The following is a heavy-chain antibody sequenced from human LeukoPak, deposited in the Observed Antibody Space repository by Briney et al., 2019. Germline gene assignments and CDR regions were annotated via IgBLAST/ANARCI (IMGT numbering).Heavy chain of an antibody. V-gene: IGHV3-7*01. CDR2: IKEDGSEK. CDR3: ARGGPTGAIDD. D-gene: IGHD1-1*01. Sequence: GGSLRLSCAASGFTFNKYWMTWVRQAPGKGLEWVANIKEDGSEKNYVDSVKGRFTISRDNAKNSLYLQMNSLRAEDTAVYYCARGGPTGAIDDWGQGTLVTVSS. CDR1: GFTFNKYW. J-gene: IGHJ4*02.